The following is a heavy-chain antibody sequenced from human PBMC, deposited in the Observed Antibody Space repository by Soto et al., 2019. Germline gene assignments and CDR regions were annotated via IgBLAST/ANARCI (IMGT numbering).Heavy chain of an antibody. Sequence: SETLSLTCAVYGGSFSGYSWTWIRQPPGKGLEWIGDINHSASTNYNPSLKSRVIISVDMSKSQFSLKLSSVTAADTAVYYCARSGGKAAKYNWFDPWGQGTLVTVYS. V-gene: IGHV4-34*01. D-gene: IGHD3-10*01. CDR2: INHSAST. J-gene: IGHJ5*02. CDR1: GGSFSGYS. CDR3: ARSGGKAAKYNWFDP.